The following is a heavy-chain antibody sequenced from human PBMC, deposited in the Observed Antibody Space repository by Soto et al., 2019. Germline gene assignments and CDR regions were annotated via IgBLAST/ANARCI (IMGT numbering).Heavy chain of an antibody. CDR1: GFTFGDYT. J-gene: IGHJ4*02. D-gene: IGHD6-19*01. CDR3: TRDKWLVLGPDY. Sequence: GSLRLSCTASGFTFGDYTMSWFRQAPGKGLEWVGFIRSKAYGGTTEYAASVKGRFTLSRDDSKSIAYLQMNSLKTEDTAVYYCTRDKWLVLGPDYWGQGTLVTVSS. CDR2: IRSKAYGGTT. V-gene: IGHV3-49*03.